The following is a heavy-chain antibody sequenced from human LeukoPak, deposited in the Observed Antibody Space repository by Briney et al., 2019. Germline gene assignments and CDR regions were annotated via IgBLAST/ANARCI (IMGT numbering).Heavy chain of an antibody. Sequence: PGGSLRLSCAASGFTFSSYWMHWVRQAPGKGLVWVSRINSDGSITTYADSVKGRFTISRDNAKNTVYLQMNSLRAEDAAVYYCTRGGVDYWGQGTLVTVSS. V-gene: IGHV3-74*01. D-gene: IGHD3-10*01. CDR2: INSDGSIT. J-gene: IGHJ4*02. CDR3: TRGGVDY. CDR1: GFTFSSYW.